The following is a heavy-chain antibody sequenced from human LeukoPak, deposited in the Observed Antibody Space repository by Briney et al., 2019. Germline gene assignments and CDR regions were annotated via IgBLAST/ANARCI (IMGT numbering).Heavy chain of an antibody. CDR2: IYYSGNT. V-gene: IGHV4-59*01. CDR1: GGSIRSYY. Sequence: SETLSLTCAVSGGSIRSYYWSWIRQPPGKGLEWIGYIYYSGNTNYNPSLKSRVTISVDTSKNQFSLKLSSVTAADTAVYYCARDQASGWYRWFDPWGQGTLVTVSS. J-gene: IGHJ5*02. D-gene: IGHD6-19*01. CDR3: ARDQASGWYRWFDP.